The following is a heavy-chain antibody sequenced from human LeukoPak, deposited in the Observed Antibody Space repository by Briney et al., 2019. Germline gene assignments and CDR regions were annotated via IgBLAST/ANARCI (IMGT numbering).Heavy chain of an antibody. V-gene: IGHV4-4*02. D-gene: IGHD2-2*02. CDR3: ATAPILRGEGGEHYKYGMDV. CDR2: INHNGSI. CDR1: VGSISSGNW. J-gene: IGHJ6*02. Sequence: PSETLSLTCAVSVGSISSGNWWSWVRQSPGKRLEWIGVINHNGSINYSPSLKSRVTISANTIKNQFSLKLTSVTAADTAVYYCATAPILRGEGGEHYKYGMDVWGQGTTVIVSS.